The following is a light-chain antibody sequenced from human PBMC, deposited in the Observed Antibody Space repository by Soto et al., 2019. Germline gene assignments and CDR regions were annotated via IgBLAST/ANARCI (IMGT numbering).Light chain of an antibody. V-gene: IGKV3-11*01. Sequence: EIVLTQSPATLSLSPGERATLSCRASQSVSSYLAWYQQKPGQAPRLLIYDASNRATGIPARFSGSGSATDFTLTISSLEPEDFALYYCQQRSNRITFGQGTRLEI. CDR3: QQRSNRIT. CDR1: QSVSSY. CDR2: DAS. J-gene: IGKJ5*01.